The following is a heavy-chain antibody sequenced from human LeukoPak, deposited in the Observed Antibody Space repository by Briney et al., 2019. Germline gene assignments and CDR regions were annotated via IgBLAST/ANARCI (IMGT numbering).Heavy chain of an antibody. J-gene: IGHJ6*03. CDR3: TGRWFGELLYPHPNSSYYYYMDV. CDR1: GFTFSGSA. Sequence: PGGSLRLSCAASGFTFSGSAMHWVRQASGKGLEWVGRIRSKANSYATAYAASVKGRFTISRDDSKNTAYLQMNSLKTEDTAVYYCTGRWFGELLYPHPNSSYYYYMDVWGKGTTVTVSS. V-gene: IGHV3-73*01. CDR2: IRSKANSYAT. D-gene: IGHD3-10*01.